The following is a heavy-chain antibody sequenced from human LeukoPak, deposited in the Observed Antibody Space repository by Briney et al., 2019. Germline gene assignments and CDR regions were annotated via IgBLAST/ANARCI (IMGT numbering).Heavy chain of an antibody. Sequence: PGGSLRLSCAASGFTFSNYWMHWVRQAPGKGLMWVSRINSDGSSTSYADSVKGRFTFSRDNARNTLYLQMNSLRVEDAAVYYCARMAFDIWGQGTMVTVSS. V-gene: IGHV3-74*01. CDR1: GFTFSNYW. J-gene: IGHJ3*02. CDR3: ARMAFDI. CDR2: INSDGSST.